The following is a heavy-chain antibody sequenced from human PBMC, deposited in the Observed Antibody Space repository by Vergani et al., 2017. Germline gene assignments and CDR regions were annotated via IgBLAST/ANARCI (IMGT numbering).Heavy chain of an antibody. CDR3: ARAQISGYCYGAFEI. J-gene: IGHJ3*02. V-gene: IGHV4-39*07. CDR1: GGSISSSSYY. Sequence: QLQLQESGPGLVKPSETLSLTCTVSGGSISSSSYYWGWIRQPPGKGLEWIGSIYYSGSTYYNPSLKSRVTISVDRSKNQFSLKLSSVTAADTAVYYWARAQISGYCYGAFEIWGQGTMVTVSS. D-gene: IGHD3-22*01. CDR2: IYYSGST.